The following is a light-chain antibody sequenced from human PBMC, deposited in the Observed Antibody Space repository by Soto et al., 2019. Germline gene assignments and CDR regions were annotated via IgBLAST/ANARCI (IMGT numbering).Light chain of an antibody. V-gene: IGKV3-11*01. CDR1: QSITTY. J-gene: IGKJ5*01. CDR3: QKRSNWPIN. Sequence: EIVLTPSPATLSFSPGEMATLSCRASQSITTYLVWYQHKPAQSPRLLIYDSSSRATGIPARFSGTGSGTDFTLTISSLEPEDFAVYHCQKRSNWPINCGQGKRREIK. CDR2: DSS.